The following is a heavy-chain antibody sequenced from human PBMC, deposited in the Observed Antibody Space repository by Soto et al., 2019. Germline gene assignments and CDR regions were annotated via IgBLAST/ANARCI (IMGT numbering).Heavy chain of an antibody. V-gene: IGHV3-23*01. CDR1: GFTFSSYA. Sequence: GGSLRLSCAASGFTFSSYAMSWVRQAPGKGLEWVSAISGSGGSTYYADSVKGRFTISRDNSKNTLYLQMNSLRAEDTAVYYCAKGLSYYDSSGYCIFDYWGQGTLVTVSS. CDR2: ISGSGGST. CDR3: AKGLSYYDSSGYCIFDY. J-gene: IGHJ4*02. D-gene: IGHD3-22*01.